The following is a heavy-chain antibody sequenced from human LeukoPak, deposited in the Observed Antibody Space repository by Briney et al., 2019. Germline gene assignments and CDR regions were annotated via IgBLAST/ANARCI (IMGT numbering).Heavy chain of an antibody. V-gene: IGHV1-18*01. CDR3: ARDNSVRDEAWWFNP. CDR1: GYTFTSNG. Sequence: ASVKVSCKASGYTFTSNGITWVRQAPGQGLEWVGWISCYNGDTKYAQKFQGRVTVTTDTSTSTAYMGLRSLRSDDTAVYYCARDNSVRDEAWWFNPWGQGALVTVSS. J-gene: IGHJ5*02. CDR2: ISCYNGDT. D-gene: IGHD5-24*01.